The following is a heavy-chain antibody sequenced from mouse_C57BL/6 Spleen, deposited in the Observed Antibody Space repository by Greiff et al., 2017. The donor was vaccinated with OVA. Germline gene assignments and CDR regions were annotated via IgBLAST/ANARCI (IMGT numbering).Heavy chain of an antibody. J-gene: IGHJ2*01. Sequence: QVQLQQPGAELVKPGASVKMSCKASGYTFTSYWITWVKQRPGQGLEWIGDIYPGSGSTNYNEKFKSKATLTVDPSSRTAYMQLSSLTSEDSAVYYCARGLYGSSPDYWGQGTTLTVSS. D-gene: IGHD1-1*01. CDR2: IYPGSGST. CDR3: ARGLYGSSPDY. V-gene: IGHV1-55*01. CDR1: GYTFTSYW.